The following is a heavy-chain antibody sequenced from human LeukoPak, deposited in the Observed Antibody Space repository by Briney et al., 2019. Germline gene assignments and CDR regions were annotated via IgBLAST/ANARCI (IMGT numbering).Heavy chain of an antibody. CDR1: GGSITSDY. V-gene: IGHV4-59*01. CDR3: AKGAGWYEY. J-gene: IGHJ4*02. CDR2: IHYSGRT. Sequence: SETLSLTFTVSGGSITSDYWSWLRQPPGKGLDWIAYIHYSGRTNYNPPLKSRVTISGDTSKNRCSLRLTSVTPADTAVYYCAKGAGWYEYWGQGTLVTVSS. D-gene: IGHD6-19*01.